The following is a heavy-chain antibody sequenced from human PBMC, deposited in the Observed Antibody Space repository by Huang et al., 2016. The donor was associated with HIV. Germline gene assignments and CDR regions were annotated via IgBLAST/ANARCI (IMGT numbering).Heavy chain of an antibody. V-gene: IGHV1-69*10. CDR2: IVALFSVR. J-gene: IGHJ3*02. D-gene: IGHD6-13*01. CDR3: AREGQTWYGKPIAAFEI. CDR1: GGSFNSLA. Sequence: VQLVQSGAEVKRPGTSVKISCKASGGSFNSLAFNWVRQAPGQGLEYMGGIVALFSVRNYAEKLRGRLSISADKSTSTVFMELRGLTSEDTAVFFGAREGQTWYGKPIAAFEIWGQGTSVIVSP.